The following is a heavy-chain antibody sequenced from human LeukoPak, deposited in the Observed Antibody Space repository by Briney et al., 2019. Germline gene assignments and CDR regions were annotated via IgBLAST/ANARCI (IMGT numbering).Heavy chain of an antibody. J-gene: IGHJ4*02. Sequence: GGSLRPSCAASGFSFSSYGMHWVRQAPGKGLEWVAFIRYDGIVKHYADSVKGRLTISRDNAKNTLFVQMNNLRGEDTAVYYCAKGGDSGWNFVDYWGQGTLVTVSS. V-gene: IGHV3-30*02. CDR1: GFSFSSYG. CDR3: AKGGDSGWNFVDY. CDR2: IRYDGIVK. D-gene: IGHD6-19*01.